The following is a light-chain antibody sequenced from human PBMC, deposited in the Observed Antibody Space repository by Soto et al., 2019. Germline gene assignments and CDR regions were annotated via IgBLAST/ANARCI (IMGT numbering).Light chain of an antibody. CDR1: QSIDNW. J-gene: IGKJ1*01. Sequence: DIQMTQSPSTLSASVGDRFTITCLASQSIDNWLAWYQQIPGQAPKLLVYDASNLQSGVPSRFSGSGSGAEFTLTISSLRPDDVATYYCQQYSTFSPWSFGQGTKVDIK. V-gene: IGKV1-5*01. CDR2: DAS. CDR3: QQYSTFSPWS.